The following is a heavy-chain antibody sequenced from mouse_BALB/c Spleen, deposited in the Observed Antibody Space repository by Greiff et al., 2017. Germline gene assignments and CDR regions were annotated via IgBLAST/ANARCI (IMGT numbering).Heavy chain of an antibody. CDR3: ARRRMGGAMDY. D-gene: IGHD2-3*01. Sequence: VQVVESGGGLVQPGGSLKLSCAASGFTFSSYTMSWVRQTPEKRLEWVAYISNGGGSTYYPDTVKGRFTISRDNAKNTLYLQMSSLKSEDTAMYYCARRRMGGAMDYWGQGTSVTVSS. V-gene: IGHV5-12-2*01. CDR1: GFTFSSYT. J-gene: IGHJ4*01. CDR2: ISNGGGST.